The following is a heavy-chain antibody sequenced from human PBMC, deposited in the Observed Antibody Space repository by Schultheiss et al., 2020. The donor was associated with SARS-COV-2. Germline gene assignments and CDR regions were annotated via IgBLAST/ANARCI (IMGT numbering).Heavy chain of an antibody. CDR3: ARDAKFYYGMDV. Sequence: SETLSLTCAVSGYSISSGYYWGWIRQPPGKGLEWIGYIYYSGSTNYNPSLKSRVTISVDTSKNQFSLKLSSVTAADTAVYFCARDAKFYYGMDVWGQGTTVTVSS. J-gene: IGHJ6*02. CDR2: IYYSGST. V-gene: IGHV4-61*01. CDR1: GYSISSGYY.